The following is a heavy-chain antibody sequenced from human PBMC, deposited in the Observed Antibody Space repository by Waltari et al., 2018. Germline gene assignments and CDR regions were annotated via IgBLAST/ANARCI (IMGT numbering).Heavy chain of an antibody. Sequence: EVQLVESGGGLVQPGGSVSPSCAAPGFSFKPFVMNWDRQAPGKGLEWVCYIRSGGYTRYYADSVKGRFTISTDNAKNSLYLQMNSLTVEDTGVYYCARSRSSIWGLDYWGQGIQVTVSS. J-gene: IGHJ4*02. CDR1: GFSFKPFV. CDR2: IRSGGYTR. V-gene: IGHV3-48*03. D-gene: IGHD3-16*01. CDR3: ARSRSSIWGLDY.